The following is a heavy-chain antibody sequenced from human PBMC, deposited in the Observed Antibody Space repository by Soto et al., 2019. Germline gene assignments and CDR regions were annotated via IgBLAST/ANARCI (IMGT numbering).Heavy chain of an antibody. D-gene: IGHD3-10*01. V-gene: IGHV1-2*02. Sequence: ASVKVSCKASGYTFTGDYMHWVRQAPGQGLEWMGWINPDTGGADYSQKFQGRVTMTRDTSISTAYMELTSLTSDDTAVYYCARDPIGGGTPYYCDYWGQGTLVTVSS. CDR1: GYTFTGDY. J-gene: IGHJ4*02. CDR2: INPDTGGA. CDR3: ARDPIGGGTPYYCDY.